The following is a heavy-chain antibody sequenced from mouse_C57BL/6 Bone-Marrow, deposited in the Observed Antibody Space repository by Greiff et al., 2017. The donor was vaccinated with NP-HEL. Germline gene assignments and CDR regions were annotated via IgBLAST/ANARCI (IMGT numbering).Heavy chain of an antibody. Sequence: LVESGAELARPGASVKLSCKASGYTFTSYGISWVKQRTGQGLEWIGEIYPRSGNTYYNEKFKGKATLTADKSSSTAYMELRSLTSEDSAVYFCARSHYYGSSYGDYWGQGTTLTVSS. CDR3: ARSHYYGSSYGDY. CDR1: GYTFTSYG. D-gene: IGHD1-1*01. CDR2: IYPRSGNT. V-gene: IGHV1-81*01. J-gene: IGHJ2*01.